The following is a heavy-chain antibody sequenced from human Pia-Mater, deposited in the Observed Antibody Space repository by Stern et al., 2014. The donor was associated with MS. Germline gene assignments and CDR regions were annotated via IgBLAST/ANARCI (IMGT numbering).Heavy chain of an antibody. CDR2: IYYSGST. D-gene: IGHD3-22*01. Sequence: QVQLQESGPGLVKPSETLSLTCTVSGDSISSSSYYWGWIRQPPGKGLEWIGNIYYSGSTYYNPSLKSRVTISVDTSKNQFSLRRGSVTAADTAVYYCAAYYDSSGYLHWFDPWGQGTLVTVSS. CDR3: AAYYDSSGYLHWFDP. V-gene: IGHV4-39*01. CDR1: GDSISSSSYY. J-gene: IGHJ5*02.